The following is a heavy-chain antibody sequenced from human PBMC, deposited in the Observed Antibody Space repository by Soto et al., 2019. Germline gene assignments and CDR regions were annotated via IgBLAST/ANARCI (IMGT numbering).Heavy chain of an antibody. Sequence: ASVKVSCKASGYTFTSYYMHWVRQAPGQGLEWMGIINPSGGSTSYAQKFQGRVTMTRDTSTSTVYMELSSLRSEDTAVYYCARDRDYTEKRDYYYYYGMDVWGQGTTVTVSS. CDR3: ARDRDYTEKRDYYYYYGMDV. CDR1: GYTFTSYY. J-gene: IGHJ6*02. D-gene: IGHD4-17*01. V-gene: IGHV1-46*01. CDR2: INPSGGST.